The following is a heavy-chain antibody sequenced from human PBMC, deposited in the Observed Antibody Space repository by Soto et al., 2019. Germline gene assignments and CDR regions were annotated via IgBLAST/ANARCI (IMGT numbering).Heavy chain of an antibody. CDR3: AREGSSSSFLDYYYYGMDV. V-gene: IGHV4-30-4*01. J-gene: IGHJ6*02. Sequence: TLSLTGTVAGGSISSGDYYWSWIRQPPGKGLEWSGYIYYSGSTYYNPSLKSRVTISVDTSKNHFSLKLSSVTAADTAVYYCAREGSSSSFLDYYYYGMDVWGQGTTVTVSS. CDR1: GGSISSGDYY. CDR2: IYYSGST. D-gene: IGHD6-6*01.